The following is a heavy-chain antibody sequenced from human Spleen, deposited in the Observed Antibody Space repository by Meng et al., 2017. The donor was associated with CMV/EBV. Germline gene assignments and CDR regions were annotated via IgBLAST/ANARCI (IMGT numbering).Heavy chain of an antibody. CDR2: IYYSGST. CDR1: GGSVSSGSYY. V-gene: IGHV4-61*01. Sequence: SETLSLTCTVSGGSVSSGSYYWSWIRQPPGKGLEWIGYIYYSGSTNYNPSLKSRVTISVDTSKNRFSLKLSSVTAADTAVYYCARYWLSNDAFDIWGQGTMVTVSS. J-gene: IGHJ3*02. CDR3: ARYWLSNDAFDI. D-gene: IGHD3-22*01.